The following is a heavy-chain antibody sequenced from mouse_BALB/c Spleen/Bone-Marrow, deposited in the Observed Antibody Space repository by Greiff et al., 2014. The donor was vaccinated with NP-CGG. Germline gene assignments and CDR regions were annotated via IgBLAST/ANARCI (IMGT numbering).Heavy chain of an antibody. CDR3: ARDRGVQGYAMDY. CDR1: GFTFSDYY. Sequence: DVQLVESGGGLVKPGGSLKLSCAASGFTFSDYYMYWVRQTPEKRLEWVATISDGGSYTYYPDSVKGRFTISRDIAKNNLYLQVSSLKSEDTAMYYCARDRGVQGYAMDYWGQGTSVTVSS. J-gene: IGHJ4*01. D-gene: IGHD2-14*01. CDR2: ISDGGSYT. V-gene: IGHV5-4*02.